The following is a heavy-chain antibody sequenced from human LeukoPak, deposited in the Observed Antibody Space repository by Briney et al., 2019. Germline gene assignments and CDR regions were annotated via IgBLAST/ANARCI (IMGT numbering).Heavy chain of an antibody. J-gene: IGHJ4*02. CDR2: ISSSNTYI. V-gene: IGHV3-21*01. CDR1: GFTFSTSS. Sequence: GGSLRLSCVASGFTFSTSSMNWVRQAPGKGLEWVSSISSSNTYIYYTDSVKGRFTISRDNAKNSLYLQMNSLRAEDTAVYYCARDLYSYGYFYYWGQGTLVTVSS. CDR3: ARDLYSYGYFYY. D-gene: IGHD5-18*01.